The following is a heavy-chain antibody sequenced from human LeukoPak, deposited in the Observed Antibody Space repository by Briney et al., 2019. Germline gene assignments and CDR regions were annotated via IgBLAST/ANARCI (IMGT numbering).Heavy chain of an antibody. CDR3: ARGENYYDSSGYYYPFDY. D-gene: IGHD3-22*01. Sequence: PSETLSLTCTVSGGSISSYYWSWIRQPPGEGLEWIGYIYYSGSTNYNPSLKSRVTISVDTSKNQFSLKLSSVTAADTAVYYCARGENYYDSSGYYYPFDYWGQGTLVTVSS. CDR2: IYYSGST. CDR1: GGSISSYY. V-gene: IGHV4-59*01. J-gene: IGHJ4*02.